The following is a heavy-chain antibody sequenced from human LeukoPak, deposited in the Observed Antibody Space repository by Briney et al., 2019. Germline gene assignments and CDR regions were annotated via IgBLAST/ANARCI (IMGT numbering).Heavy chain of an antibody. V-gene: IGHV3-23*01. CDR3: ARDPTYVLRYGCFGS. CDR1: GFSFSSYA. CDR2: ISGSGGST. J-gene: IGHJ4*02. D-gene: IGHD3-10*01. Sequence: GGSLRLSCAASGFSFSSYAMSWVRQAPGKGLEWVSAISGSGGSTYYADSVKGRFTISRDNSKNTLYLQMNSRRAEDTAVYYCARDPTYVLRYGCFGSGGQGNRVTV.